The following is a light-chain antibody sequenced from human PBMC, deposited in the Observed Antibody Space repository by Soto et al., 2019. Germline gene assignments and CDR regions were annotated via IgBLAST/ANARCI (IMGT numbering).Light chain of an antibody. CDR3: CSYAGSSTFLYV. V-gene: IGLV2-23*02. CDR2: EVT. CDR1: SSDVGSYNL. Sequence: QSVLTQPASVSGSRGQSITISCTGTSSDVGSYNLVSWYQQHPGKAPKLMIYEVTKRPSGVSNRFSGSKSGNTASLTISGLQAEDEADYYCCSYAGSSTFLYVFGTGTKVTVL. J-gene: IGLJ1*01.